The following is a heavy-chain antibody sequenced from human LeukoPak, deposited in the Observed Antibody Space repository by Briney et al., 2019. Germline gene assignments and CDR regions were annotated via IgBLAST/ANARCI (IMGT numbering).Heavy chain of an antibody. J-gene: IGHJ4*02. CDR3: ARVGVVVVVAATGFDY. D-gene: IGHD2-15*01. V-gene: IGHV1-18*01. CDR1: GYTFTSYG. Sequence: ASVKVSCKASGYTFTSYGISWVRQAPGQGLEWMGWISAYNGNTNYAQKLQGRVTMTTDTSTSTAYMELRSLRSDDTAVYYCARVGVVVVVAATGFDYWGQGTLVTVSS. CDR2: ISAYNGNT.